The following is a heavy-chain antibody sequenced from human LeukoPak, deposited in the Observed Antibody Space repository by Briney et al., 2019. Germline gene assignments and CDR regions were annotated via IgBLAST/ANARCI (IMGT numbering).Heavy chain of an antibody. CDR3: ARGGYSSSWPAGD. V-gene: IGHV4-34*01. Sequence: GSLRLSCAASGFTFSSYAMHWVRQAPGKGLEWIGEINHSGSTNYNPSLKSRVTISVDTSKNQFSLKLSSVTAADTAVYYCARGGYSSSWPAGDWGQGTLVTVSS. J-gene: IGHJ1*01. D-gene: IGHD6-13*01. CDR1: GFTFSSYA. CDR2: INHSGST.